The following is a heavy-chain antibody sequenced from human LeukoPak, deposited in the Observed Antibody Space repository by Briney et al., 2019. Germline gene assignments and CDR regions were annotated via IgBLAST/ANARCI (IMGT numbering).Heavy chain of an antibody. J-gene: IGHJ4*02. CDR1: GYSFTSYW. CDR3: ARLGGADIVVVPAASPYYFDY. V-gene: IGHV5-51*01. D-gene: IGHD2-2*01. CDR2: NYPGDSDT. Sequence: GESLKISCKGSGYSFTSYWIGWVRQMPGEGLEWMGINYPGDSDTRYSPSFQGQVTISADKSISTAYLQWSSLKASDTAMHYCARLGGADIVVVPAASPYYFDYWGQGTLVTVSS.